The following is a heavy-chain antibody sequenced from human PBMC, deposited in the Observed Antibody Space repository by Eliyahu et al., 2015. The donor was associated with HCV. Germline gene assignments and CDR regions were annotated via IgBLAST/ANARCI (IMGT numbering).Heavy chain of an antibody. J-gene: IGHJ4*02. CDR1: GGSFSGYY. CDR3: ARSTAVGYCSSTSCYRAYSSGWCDY. CDR2: INHSGST. V-gene: IGHV4-34*01. Sequence: QVQLQQWGAGLLKPSETLSLTCAVYGGSFSGYYWSWIRQPPGKGLEWIGEINHSGSTNYNPSLKSRVTISVDTSKNQFSLKLSSVTAADTAVYYCARSTAVGYCSSTSCYRAYSSGWCDYWGQGTLVTVSS. D-gene: IGHD2-2*02.